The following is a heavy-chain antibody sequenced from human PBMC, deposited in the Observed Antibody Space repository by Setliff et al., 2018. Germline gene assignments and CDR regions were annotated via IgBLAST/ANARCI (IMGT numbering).Heavy chain of an antibody. CDR1: TFTLGTYS. J-gene: IGHJ3*01. Sequence: GGSLRLSCAASTFTLGTYSMHWVRQAPGKGLAWVSSISPYSDYIYYADSVKGRFTISRDNAKNSLYLQMNSLGAEDTAVYFCARSPANGGHDAFDVWGKGTMVTVSS. CDR2: ISPYSDYI. CDR3: ARSPANGGHDAFDV. D-gene: IGHD6-25*01. V-gene: IGHV3-21*06.